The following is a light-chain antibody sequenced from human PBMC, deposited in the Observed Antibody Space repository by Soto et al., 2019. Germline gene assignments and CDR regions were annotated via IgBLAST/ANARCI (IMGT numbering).Light chain of an antibody. CDR1: QSVLYSSNNKNY. J-gene: IGKJ4*01. Sequence: DIVMTQSPDSLAVSLGERSTINCNSSQSVLYSSNNKNYLAWYQQKPGQPPKLLIYWASTRESGVPDRFSGSGSGTDFTLTISSLQAEDVAVYYCQQYYTTLALTFGGGTKVDIK. CDR3: QQYYTTLALT. CDR2: WAS. V-gene: IGKV4-1*01.